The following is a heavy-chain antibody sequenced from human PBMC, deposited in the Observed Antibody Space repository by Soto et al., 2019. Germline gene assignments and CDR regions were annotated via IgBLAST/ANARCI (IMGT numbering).Heavy chain of an antibody. CDR2: ISYDGSNK. CDR1: GFTFSTYG. CDR3: AKSPIAATGTLAF. V-gene: IGHV3-30*18. Sequence: PGGSLRLSCAASGFTFSTYGMHWVRHAPGKGLEWVAVISYDGSNKYYADSVKGRFTISRDNSKNTLYLQMNSLRAEDTAVYYCAKSPIAATGTLAFWGQGTLVTVSS. D-gene: IGHD6-13*01. J-gene: IGHJ4*02.